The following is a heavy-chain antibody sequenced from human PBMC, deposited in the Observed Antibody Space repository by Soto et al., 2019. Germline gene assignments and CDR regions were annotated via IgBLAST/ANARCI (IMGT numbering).Heavy chain of an antibody. CDR3: ARDQYSSSPDYYYYGMDV. V-gene: IGHV1-46*01. D-gene: IGHD6-6*01. Sequence: ASVKVSCKASGYTFTSYYMHWVRQAPGQGLEWMGIINPSGGSTSYAQKFQGRVTMTRDTSTSTVYMELSSLRSEDTAVYYCARDQYSSSPDYYYYGMDVWGQGTTVTAP. CDR2: INPSGGST. J-gene: IGHJ6*02. CDR1: GYTFTSYY.